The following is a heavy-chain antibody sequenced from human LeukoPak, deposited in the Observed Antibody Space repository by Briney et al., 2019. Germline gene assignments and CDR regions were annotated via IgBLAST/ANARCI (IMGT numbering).Heavy chain of an antibody. D-gene: IGHD2-21*02. CDR1: GDSLSVYY. CDR2: INVSGNS. Sequence: SETLSLTCTVSGDSLSVYYWSWIRKPAGKGLEWLGRINVSGNSKYNASLQSRVSMSVDPSKNQFSLLMSSVTAADTAVYYCARDLCGADCYGQRFYFDYWGQGALVTVSS. CDR3: ARDLCGADCYGQRFYFDY. V-gene: IGHV4-4*07. J-gene: IGHJ4*02.